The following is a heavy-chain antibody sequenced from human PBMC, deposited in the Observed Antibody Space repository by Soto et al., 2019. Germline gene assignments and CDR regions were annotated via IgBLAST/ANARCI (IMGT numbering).Heavy chain of an antibody. CDR1: GFTFSSYS. V-gene: IGHV3-21*01. CDR2: INSYSSYT. CDR3: ARTKGEDIVVVPAAIYDY. J-gene: IGHJ4*02. D-gene: IGHD2-2*02. Sequence: TGGSLRLSCAASGFTFSSYSMNWVRQAPGKGLEWVSSINSYSSYTYYADSVKGRFSISRDNPKNSLYLHMNSLRAEDTAVYYCARTKGEDIVVVPAAIYDYWGQGTLVTVSS.